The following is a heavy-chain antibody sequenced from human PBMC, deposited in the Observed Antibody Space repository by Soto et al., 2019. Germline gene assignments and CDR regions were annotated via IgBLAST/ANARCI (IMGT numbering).Heavy chain of an antibody. D-gene: IGHD6-6*01. CDR2: INAHSGGT. Sequence: GASVKVSCKASGFSFTGYYIHWLRQAPGQGLEWMGWINAHSGGTEYAQNFQGRVTLTRDTSIATAYLTLTSLTSDDTALYYCAKDLTRQLAYWLDPWGQGTQVTVSS. CDR1: GFSFTGYY. CDR3: AKDLTRQLAYWLDP. V-gene: IGHV1-2*02. J-gene: IGHJ5*02.